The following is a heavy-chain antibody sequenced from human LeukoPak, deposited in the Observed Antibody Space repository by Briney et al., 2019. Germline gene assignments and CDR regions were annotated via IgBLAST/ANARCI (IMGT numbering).Heavy chain of an antibody. Sequence: GGSLRLSCAASGFTFGSDWMSWLRQAPGKGLEWVANIRPDGGEKYYVDSVEGRFSISRDNAKNSLFLQMNSLRAEDTAVYFCARDGSGWSKYWGQGTLVTVSS. D-gene: IGHD6-19*01. CDR2: IRPDGGEK. J-gene: IGHJ4*02. CDR3: ARDGSGWSKY. V-gene: IGHV3-7*01. CDR1: GFTFGSDW.